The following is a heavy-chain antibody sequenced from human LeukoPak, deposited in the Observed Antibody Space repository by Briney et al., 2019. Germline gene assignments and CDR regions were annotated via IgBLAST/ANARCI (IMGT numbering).Heavy chain of an antibody. D-gene: IGHD6-13*01. J-gene: IGHJ3*01. V-gene: IGHV1-24*01. Sequence: ASVKVSCKVSGYTLTELSMHWVRQAPGKGLEWMGGFDPEDGETIYAQKFQGRVTMTRNTSISTAYMELSSLRSEDTAVYYCARGGLWSSSWYKLWGQGTMVTVSS. CDR1: GYTLTELS. CDR2: FDPEDGET. CDR3: ARGGLWSSSWYKL.